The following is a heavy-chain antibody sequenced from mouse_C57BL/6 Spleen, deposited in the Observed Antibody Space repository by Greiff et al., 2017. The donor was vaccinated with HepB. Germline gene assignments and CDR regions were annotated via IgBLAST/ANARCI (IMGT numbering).Heavy chain of an antibody. J-gene: IGHJ4*01. V-gene: IGHV5-9*01. D-gene: IGHD2-5*01. CDR1: GFTFSSYT. CDR3: ARLSNGYAMDY. CDR2: ISGGGGNT. Sequence: EVQLQESGGGLVKPGGSLKLSCAASGFTFSSYTMSWVRQTPEKRLEWVATISGGGGNTYYPDSVKGRFTISRDNAKNTLYLQMSSLRSEDTALYYCARLSNGYAMDYWGQGTSVTVSS.